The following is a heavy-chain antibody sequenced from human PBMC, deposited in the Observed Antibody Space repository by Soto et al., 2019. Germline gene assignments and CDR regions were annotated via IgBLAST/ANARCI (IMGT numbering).Heavy chain of an antibody. D-gene: IGHD2-2*01. V-gene: IGHV4-30-2*01. CDR1: GGSISSGGYS. Sequence: SETLSLTCAFAGGSISSGGYSWSWIRHPPGKGLEWIGYIYHSGSTYYNPSLKSRVTISVDRSKNQFSLKLSSVTAADTAVYYFRRATPIAYCSSTSCSARVSWFDPFGQLTLVAFCS. CDR2: IYHSGST. J-gene: IGHJ5*02. CDR3: RRATPIAYCSSTSCSARVSWFDP.